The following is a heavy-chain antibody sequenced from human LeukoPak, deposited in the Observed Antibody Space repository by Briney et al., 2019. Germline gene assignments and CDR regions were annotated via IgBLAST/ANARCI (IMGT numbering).Heavy chain of an antibody. CDR3: AKDPYAAGTLYFDY. CDR1: GFTFSSYA. J-gene: IGHJ4*02. CDR2: ITGSGGST. D-gene: IGHD6-13*01. V-gene: IGHV3-23*01. Sequence: GGSLRLSCAASGFTFSSYAMSWVRQAPGKGLEWVSAITGSGGSTYYADSVKGRFAISRDNSKNTLYLQMNSLRAEDTAVYYCAKDPYAAGTLYFDYWGQGTLVTVSS.